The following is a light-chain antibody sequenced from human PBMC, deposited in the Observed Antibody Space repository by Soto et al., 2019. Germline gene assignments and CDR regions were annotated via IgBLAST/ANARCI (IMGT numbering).Light chain of an antibody. J-gene: IGKJ1*01. CDR1: QSIDTY. CDR3: QQSSRAPRT. CDR2: AAS. Sequence: DIQMTQAPSSLSASVGDRVTITCRASQSIDTYLNWYQQKPGRAPKLLISAASSLQSGVPSRFSGSGSGTDFTLTISNLQPEDFATYFCQQSSRAPRTFGRGTKVEI. V-gene: IGKV1-39*01.